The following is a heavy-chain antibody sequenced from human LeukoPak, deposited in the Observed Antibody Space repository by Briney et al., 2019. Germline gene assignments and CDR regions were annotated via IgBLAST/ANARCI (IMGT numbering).Heavy chain of an antibody. CDR3: ASTSGGGYSSSWSQRNWFDP. Sequence: GGSLRLSCAASGFTFSSYSMNWVRQAPGKGLEWVSSISSSSSYIYYADSVKGRFTISRDNAKNSLYLQMNSLRAEDTAVYYCASTSGGGYSSSWSQRNWFDPWGQGTLVTVSS. D-gene: IGHD6-13*01. V-gene: IGHV3-21*01. CDR1: GFTFSSYS. CDR2: ISSSSSYI. J-gene: IGHJ5*02.